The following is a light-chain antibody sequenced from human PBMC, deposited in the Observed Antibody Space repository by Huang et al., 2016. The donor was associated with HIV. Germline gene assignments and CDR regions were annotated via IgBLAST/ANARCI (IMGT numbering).Light chain of an antibody. V-gene: IGKV3-11*01. J-gene: IGKJ3*01. CDR3: QQRNTWPFT. CDR2: DAS. CDR1: RGVRRH. Sequence: TMAWSPWEGALLSSRTSRGVRRHEAWYKQQPGQARRMRMYDASTRARGVPGRFSGSGSGTDCTLTISSLEPEDFAVYYCQQRNTWPFTFGPGTKVDIK.